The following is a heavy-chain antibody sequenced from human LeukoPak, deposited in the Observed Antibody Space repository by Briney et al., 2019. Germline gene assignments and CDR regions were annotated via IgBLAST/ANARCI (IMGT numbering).Heavy chain of an antibody. Sequence: GASVKVSCKASGYTFTSYGISWVRQAPGQGLEWMGWISAYNGNTNYAQKLQGRVTMTTDTSTSAAYMELRSLRSDDTAVYYCARDYDILTGSPGDFDYWGQGTLVTVSS. CDR1: GYTFTSYG. CDR2: ISAYNGNT. J-gene: IGHJ4*02. CDR3: ARDYDILTGSPGDFDY. D-gene: IGHD3-9*01. V-gene: IGHV1-18*01.